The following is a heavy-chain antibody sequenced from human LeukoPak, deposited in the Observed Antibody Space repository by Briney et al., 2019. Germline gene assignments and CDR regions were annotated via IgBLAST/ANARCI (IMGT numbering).Heavy chain of an antibody. CDR2: ISYDGSNK. CDR1: GFTLSSYA. Sequence: PGGSLRLSCAASGFTLSSYAMHWVRQAPGKGLEWVAVISYDGSNKYYADSVKGRFTISRDNSKNTLYLQMNSLRAEDTAVYYCARDVDTAMVTPIYYFDYWGQGTLVTVSS. J-gene: IGHJ4*02. D-gene: IGHD5-18*01. V-gene: IGHV3-30*04. CDR3: ARDVDTAMVTPIYYFDY.